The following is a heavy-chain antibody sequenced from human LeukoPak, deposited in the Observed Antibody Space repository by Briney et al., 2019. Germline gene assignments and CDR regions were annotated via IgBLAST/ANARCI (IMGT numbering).Heavy chain of an antibody. V-gene: IGHV4-31*03. Sequence: SETLSLTCTVSGGSISSGGYYWSWIRQHPGKGLEWIGYIYYSGSTYYNPSLKSRVTISVDTSKNQFSLKLSSVTAADTAVYYCARDGAIGYSLDPWGQGTMVSV. CDR3: ARDGAIGYSLDP. CDR1: GGSISSGGYY. CDR2: IYYSGST. D-gene: IGHD5-18*01. J-gene: IGHJ5*02.